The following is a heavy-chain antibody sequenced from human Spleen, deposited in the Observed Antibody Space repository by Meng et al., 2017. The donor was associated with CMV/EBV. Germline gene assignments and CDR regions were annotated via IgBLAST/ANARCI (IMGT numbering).Heavy chain of an antibody. J-gene: IGHJ6*02. Sequence: GGSLRLSCAASGFTFDDYAMHWVRQAPGKGLEWVSGISWNSGSIGYADSVKGRFTISRDNAKNSLYLQMNSLRAEDTAVYYCARDRAGRGYYYGMDVWGQGTTVTVSS. V-gene: IGHV3-9*01. CDR3: ARDRAGRGYYYGMDV. CDR2: ISWNSGSI. D-gene: IGHD6-19*01. CDR1: GFTFDDYA.